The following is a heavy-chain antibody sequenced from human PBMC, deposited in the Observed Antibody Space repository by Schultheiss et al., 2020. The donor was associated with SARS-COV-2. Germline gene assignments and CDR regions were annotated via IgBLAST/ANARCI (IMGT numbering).Heavy chain of an antibody. CDR2: ISSSGSTI. V-gene: IGHV3-48*04. D-gene: IGHD3-10*01. CDR1: GFTFSSYS. Sequence: GGSLRLSCAASGFTFSSYSMNWVRQAPGKGLEWVSYISSSGSTIYYADSVKGRFTISRDNAKNSLYLQMNSLKTEDTAVYYCTRRGSYYYYGMDVWGQGTTVTVSS. CDR3: TRRGSYYYYGMDV. J-gene: IGHJ6*02.